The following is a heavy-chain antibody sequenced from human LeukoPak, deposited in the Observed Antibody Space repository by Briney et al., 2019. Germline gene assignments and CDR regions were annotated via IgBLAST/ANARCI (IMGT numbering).Heavy chain of an antibody. D-gene: IGHD2-2*02. CDR3: ARDLFEGAIPAKFLDY. CDR2: IYYSGST. CDR1: GGSISSYY. J-gene: IGHJ4*02. V-gene: IGHV4-39*07. Sequence: SETLSLTCTVSGGSISSYYWGWIRQPPGKGLEWIGSIYYSGSTYYNPSLKSRVTISVDTSKNQFSLKLSSVTAADTAVYYCARDLFEGAIPAKFLDYWGQGTLVTVSS.